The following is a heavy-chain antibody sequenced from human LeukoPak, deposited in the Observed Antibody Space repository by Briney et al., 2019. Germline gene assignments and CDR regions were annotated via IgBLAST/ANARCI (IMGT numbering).Heavy chain of an antibody. CDR1: GFTFSSYS. V-gene: IGHV3-21*01. Sequence: PGGSLRLSCAASGFTFSSYSMNWVRQAPGKGLEWVSSISSSSYIYYADSVKGRFTISRDNAKNSLYLQMNSLRAEDTAVYYCARGGSGWYRGDYWGQGTLVTVSS. J-gene: IGHJ4*02. CDR2: ISSSSYI. CDR3: ARGGSGWYRGDY. D-gene: IGHD6-19*01.